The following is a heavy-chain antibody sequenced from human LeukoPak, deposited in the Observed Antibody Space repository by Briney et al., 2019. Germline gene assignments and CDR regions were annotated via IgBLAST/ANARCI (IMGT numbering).Heavy chain of an antibody. V-gene: IGHV4-4*02. Sequence: SGTLSLTCAVSGGSISSSNWWSWVRQPPGKGLEWTGDIFHDGTTNFNPSLKSRLTILTDKSKNQFSLKLSSVTAADTAVYYCARLGLYDSSGYYYVWGQGTLVTVSS. CDR3: ARLGLYDSSGYYYV. D-gene: IGHD3-22*01. CDR2: IFHDGTT. J-gene: IGHJ1*01. CDR1: GGSISSSNW.